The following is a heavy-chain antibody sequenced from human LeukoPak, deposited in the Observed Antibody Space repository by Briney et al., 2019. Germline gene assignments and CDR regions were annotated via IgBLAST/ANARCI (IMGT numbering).Heavy chain of an antibody. CDR2: IRSDGSST. V-gene: IGHV3-74*01. D-gene: IGHD3-3*01. J-gene: IGHJ4*02. CDR1: GFTFSSNW. Sequence: SGGSLRLSCAASGFTFSSNWMHWVRQAPGKGLVWVSRIRSDGSSTNYADSVKGRFTISRDNAKNTLYLQMNSLGVEDTAVYYCSSLGVLSYWGQGTLVTVSS. CDR3: SSLGVLSY.